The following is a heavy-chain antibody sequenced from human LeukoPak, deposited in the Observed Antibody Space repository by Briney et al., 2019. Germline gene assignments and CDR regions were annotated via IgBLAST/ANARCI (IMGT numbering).Heavy chain of an antibody. J-gene: IGHJ6*02. CDR1: GFTFSSYS. V-gene: IGHV3-48*01. D-gene: IGHD3-3*01. CDR2: ISSSSSTI. CDR3: ARCGHYDFWSGYPYYYYGMDV. Sequence: GGSLRLSCAASGFTFSSYSMNWVRQAPGKGLEWVSYISSSSSTIYYADSVKGRFTISRDNAKNSLYLQMNSLRAEDTAVYYCARCGHYDFWSGYPYYYYGMDVWGQGTTVTVSS.